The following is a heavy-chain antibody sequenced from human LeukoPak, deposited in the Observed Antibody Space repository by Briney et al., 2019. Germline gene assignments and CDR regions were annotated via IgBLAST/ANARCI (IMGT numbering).Heavy chain of an antibody. CDR3: XXXXXXVXXGESIPSFYYGMDV. CDR1: GFTFSNYW. CDR2: IRQDGGEQ. Sequence: GGSLKLSFPASGFTFSNYWINWFRQAPGKGLERLPSIRQDGGEQYYVDSVKGRFTISRDNAKTSVYLQIKTLRAEDRAVYSGXXXXXXVXXGESIPSFYYGMDVWGQGTTVTVSS. D-gene: IGHD2-2*02. V-gene: IGHV3-7*03. J-gene: IGHJ6*02.